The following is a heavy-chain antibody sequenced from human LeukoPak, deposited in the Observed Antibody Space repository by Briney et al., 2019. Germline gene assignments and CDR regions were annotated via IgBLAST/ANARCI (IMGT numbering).Heavy chain of an antibody. Sequence: GASVKVSCKASGYTFTGYYMHWARQAPGQGLEWMGRINPNSGGTNYAQKFQGRVTMTRDTSISTAYMELSRLRSDDTAEYYCARKGRVTGTFDYWGQGTLVTVSS. V-gene: IGHV1-2*06. J-gene: IGHJ4*02. D-gene: IGHD1-20*01. CDR3: ARKGRVTGTFDY. CDR2: INPNSGGT. CDR1: GYTFTGYY.